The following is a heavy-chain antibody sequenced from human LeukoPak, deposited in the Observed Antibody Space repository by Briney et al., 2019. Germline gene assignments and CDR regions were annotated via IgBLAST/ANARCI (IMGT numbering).Heavy chain of an antibody. J-gene: IGHJ6*03. Sequence: GGSLRLSCAASGFTFDDYAMHWVRQAPGKGLEWVSLISWDGGSTYYADSVKGRFTISRDNSKNSLYLQMNSLRAEDTALYYCAKDIQKVGQQRFQYYYYYMDVWGKGTTVTVSS. V-gene: IGHV3-43D*03. D-gene: IGHD6-13*01. CDR1: GFTFDDYA. CDR3: AKDIQKVGQQRFQYYYYYMDV. CDR2: ISWDGGST.